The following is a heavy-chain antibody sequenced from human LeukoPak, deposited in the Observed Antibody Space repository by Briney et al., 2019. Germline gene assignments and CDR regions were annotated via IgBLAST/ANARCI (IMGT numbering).Heavy chain of an antibody. CDR2: ISGSSSDI. CDR1: GFSISTHT. Sequence: GGSLRLSCVASGFSISTHTLNWLRQAPGKGLEWLSAISGSSSDIFYADSLKGRFTISRDNAKNSLYLQMNTLRAEDTAVYYCARDGVSPGYWGQGTLVTVSS. V-gene: IGHV3-21*01. D-gene: IGHD2-21*01. CDR3: ARDGVSPGY. J-gene: IGHJ4*02.